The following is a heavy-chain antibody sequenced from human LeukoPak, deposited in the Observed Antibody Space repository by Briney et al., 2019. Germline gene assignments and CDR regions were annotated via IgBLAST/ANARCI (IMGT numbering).Heavy chain of an antibody. V-gene: IGHV3-23*01. Sequence: GGSLRLSCAASGFTFSSYAMSWVRQAPGKGLEWVSAIRDSGSSTHYADSVKGRFTTSRDNSKNTLYLQMNSLRAEDTAVYYCAKDMYSSGWYAFDIWGQGTMVTVSS. CDR2: IRDSGSST. D-gene: IGHD6-19*01. CDR3: AKDMYSSGWYAFDI. J-gene: IGHJ3*02. CDR1: GFTFSSYA.